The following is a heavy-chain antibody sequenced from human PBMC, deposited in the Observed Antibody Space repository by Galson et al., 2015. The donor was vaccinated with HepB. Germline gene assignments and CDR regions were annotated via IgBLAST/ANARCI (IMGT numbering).Heavy chain of an antibody. J-gene: IGHJ6*03. Sequence: SETMSLTCTVSGGSINYYYWSWIRQSPGRGLEWIGYISDSGNTNYHPSLKSRVTISLDTSKNQFSLRLNSVTAADTAVYYCAGQSREYSSGRYLGSFNYMDVWGKGSTVTVSS. D-gene: IGHD6-19*01. CDR2: ISDSGNT. CDR3: AGQSREYSSGRYLGSFNYMDV. CDR1: GGSINYYY. V-gene: IGHV4-59*01.